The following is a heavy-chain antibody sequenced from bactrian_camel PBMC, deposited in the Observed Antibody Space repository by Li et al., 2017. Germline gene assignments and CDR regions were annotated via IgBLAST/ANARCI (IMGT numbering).Heavy chain of an antibody. CDR1: GDSRWSYC. Sequence: VQLVESGGGSVQDGGSLRLSCAASGDSRWSYCMGWFRQAPGKVREGVAVINTGNGADYAGSVKGRFTISRDNAKNTIYLQMNSLDPDDTAMYYCAKALNPTGLGTLGYWGQGTQVTVS. V-gene: IGHV3S1*01. D-gene: IGHD5*01. CDR3: AKALNPTGLGTLGY. J-gene: IGHJ6*01. CDR2: INTGNGA.